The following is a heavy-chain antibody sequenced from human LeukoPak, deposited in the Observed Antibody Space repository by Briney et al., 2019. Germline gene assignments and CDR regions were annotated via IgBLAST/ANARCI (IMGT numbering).Heavy chain of an antibody. J-gene: IGHJ6*03. D-gene: IGHD4-17*01. CDR1: GFTFSSYS. CDR3: ARDLGSYVESTVTKTDVGYYYYYMDV. V-gene: IGHV3-48*02. CDR2: ISSSSSTI. Sequence: GGSLRLSCAASGFTFSSYSMNWVRQAPGKGLEWVSYISSSSSTIYYADSVKGRFTISRDNAKNSLYLQMNSLRDEDTAVYYSARDLGSYVESTVTKTDVGYYYYYMDVWGKGTTVTVSS.